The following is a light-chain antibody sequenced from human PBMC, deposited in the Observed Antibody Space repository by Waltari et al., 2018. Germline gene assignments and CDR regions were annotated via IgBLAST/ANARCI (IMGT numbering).Light chain of an antibody. CDR3: GSYARINTLL. CDR1: SSYIGGYNY. Sequence: QAALTQPSSVSGSPGQSVTILCTGTSSYIGGYNYVLWYQQYPGKAPKLMIYDVSERPSGVSARFSGSKSGNTASLTISGLQSEDEADYYCGSYARINTLLFGGGTRLTVL. V-gene: IGLV2-11*01. J-gene: IGLJ2*01. CDR2: DVS.